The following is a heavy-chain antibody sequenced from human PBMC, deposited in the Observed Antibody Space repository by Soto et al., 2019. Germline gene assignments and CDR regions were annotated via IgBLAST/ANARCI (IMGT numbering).Heavy chain of an antibody. J-gene: IGHJ6*02. D-gene: IGHD5-12*01. CDR3: ATHKRWLQSSGQSYGMDV. Sequence: GASVKVSCKASGYTFTSYGIGWVRQAPGQGLEWMGWISAYNGNTNYAQKLQGRVTMTTDTSTSTAYMELRSLRSDDTAVYYCATHKRWLQSSGQSYGMDVWGQGTTVTVSS. CDR2: ISAYNGNT. CDR1: GYTFTSYG. V-gene: IGHV1-18*04.